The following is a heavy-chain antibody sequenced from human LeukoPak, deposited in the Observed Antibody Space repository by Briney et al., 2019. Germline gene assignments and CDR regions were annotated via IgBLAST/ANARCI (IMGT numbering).Heavy chain of an antibody. Sequence: ASVKVSCKVSGYTLTELSMHWVRQAPGKGLEWMGGFDPEDGETIYAQKFQGRVTMTEDTSTDTAYLELSSLRSEDTAVYYCARPKSYGLTFGGVIVYYFDYWGQGTLVTVSS. CDR3: ARPKSYGLTFGGVIVYYFDY. CDR2: FDPEDGET. J-gene: IGHJ4*02. V-gene: IGHV1-24*01. CDR1: GYTLTELS. D-gene: IGHD3-16*02.